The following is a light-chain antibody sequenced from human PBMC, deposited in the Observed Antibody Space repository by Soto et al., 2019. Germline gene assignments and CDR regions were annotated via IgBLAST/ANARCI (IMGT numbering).Light chain of an antibody. J-gene: IGLJ2*01. V-gene: IGLV1-36*01. Sequence: QSVLTQPPSVSAAPRQRVTISCSGSSSNIENNAVNWYQQLPGKPPKLVVYFDDLLPSGVSDRFSGSKSGTSASLAISGLQSEDEADYYCAAWDDDLNGLIFGGGTKVTVL. CDR1: SSNIENNA. CDR3: AAWDDDLNGLI. CDR2: FDD.